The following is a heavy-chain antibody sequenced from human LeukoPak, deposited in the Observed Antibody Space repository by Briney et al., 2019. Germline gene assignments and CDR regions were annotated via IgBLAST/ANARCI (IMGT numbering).Heavy chain of an antibody. CDR2: INPNSGGT. Sequence: ASVKVSCKASGYTSPGYYMHWVRQAPGQGLEWMGWINPNSGGTNYAQKFQGRVTMTRDTSISTAYMELSRLRSDDTAVYYCARAGDSGSYEVYGYWGQGTLVTVSS. J-gene: IGHJ4*02. D-gene: IGHD1-26*01. CDR1: GYTSPGYY. V-gene: IGHV1-2*02. CDR3: ARAGDSGSYEVYGY.